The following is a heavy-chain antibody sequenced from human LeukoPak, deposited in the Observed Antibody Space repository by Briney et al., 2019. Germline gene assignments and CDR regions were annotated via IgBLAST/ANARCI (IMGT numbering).Heavy chain of an antibody. CDR2: MYYDGISK. V-gene: IGHV3-33*01. Sequence: GGSLRLSCAASGFTFSSYGMHWVRKAPGKRLERVAVMYYDGISKYYADSVKGRFTISRDNSKNTLYLQMNSLRVEDTAVYYCARDYYCSGGSCLYFDYWGQGTLVTVSS. J-gene: IGHJ4*02. CDR3: ARDYYCSGGSCLYFDY. D-gene: IGHD2-15*01. CDR1: GFTFSSYG.